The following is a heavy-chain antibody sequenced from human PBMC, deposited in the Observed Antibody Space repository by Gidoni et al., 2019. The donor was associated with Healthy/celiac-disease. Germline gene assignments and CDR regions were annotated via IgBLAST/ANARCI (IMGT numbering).Heavy chain of an antibody. J-gene: IGHJ3*02. Sequence: VQLVVTGGGVVQLGSSLRLSCAASGFTFSSFAMHWAGQPPGKGLEWVAVITYNGSNKYYANSVKGRFTISRDNSKNTLYLQMNSLRAEDTAVYYCARDSRADAFDIWGQGTMVTVSS. CDR2: ITYNGSNK. CDR1: GFTFSSFA. CDR3: ARDSRADAFDI. V-gene: IGHV3-30-3*01.